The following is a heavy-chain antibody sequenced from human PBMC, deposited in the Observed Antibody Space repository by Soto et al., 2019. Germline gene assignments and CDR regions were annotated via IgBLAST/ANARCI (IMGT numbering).Heavy chain of an antibody. CDR3: AKDPNGDYVGAFDD. Sequence: EAQLLESGGGLIRPGGSLRLSCAGSGLTFSSYGLTWVRQAQGKGLEWVSSISGDGTGTYYADSVKGRFTISRDNSKNMMYLQMNSRRAEDTAIYHWAKDPNGDYVGAFDDWGQGTLVTVSS. J-gene: IGHJ4*02. D-gene: IGHD2-21*02. CDR2: ISGDGTGT. CDR1: GLTFSSYG. V-gene: IGHV3-23*01.